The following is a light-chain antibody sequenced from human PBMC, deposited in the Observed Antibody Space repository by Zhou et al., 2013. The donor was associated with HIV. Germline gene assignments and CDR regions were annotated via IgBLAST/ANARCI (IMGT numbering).Light chain of an antibody. V-gene: IGKV1-5*01. CDR3: QQYDSYSS. Sequence: DIQMTQSPSTLSASVGDRITITCRASQSVSTYLAWYQQRPGRAPKLLVSGASTLESGVPSRFSGYGSGTEFTLTISSLQPDDFATYYCQQYDSYSSFGQGTKVEIK. CDR1: QSVSTY. CDR2: GAS. J-gene: IGKJ1*01.